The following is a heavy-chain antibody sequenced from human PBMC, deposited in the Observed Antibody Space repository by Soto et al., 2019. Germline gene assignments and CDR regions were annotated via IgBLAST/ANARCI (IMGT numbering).Heavy chain of an antibody. CDR3: ATYTSPYTSGSFDH. V-gene: IGHV3-11*01. J-gene: IGHJ4*02. CDR2: ISGSGNTI. D-gene: IGHD3-10*01. Sequence: LRLSCAASGFIFSDYYMSWVRQATGKGLECLAYISGSGNTIYYADSVQARFTISRDNTKKSLYLQMDGLRAEDTALYYCATYTSPYTSGSFDHWGQVTRGTVSS. CDR1: GFIFSDYY.